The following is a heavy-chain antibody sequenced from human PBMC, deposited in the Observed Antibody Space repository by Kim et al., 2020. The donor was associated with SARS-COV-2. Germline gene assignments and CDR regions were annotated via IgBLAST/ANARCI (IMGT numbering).Heavy chain of an antibody. Sequence: GGSLRLSCAASGFAFSTYWMHWVRQAPGKGLVWVSRINTDGSSIIYADSVKGRFTISRDNAKNTLSLQMDSLRVEDTAVYYCTRSRYSDGSSYYFYWGQGTLVTVSS. J-gene: IGHJ4*02. V-gene: IGHV3-74*01. CDR3: TRSRYSDGSSYYFY. CDR1: GFAFSTYW. CDR2: INTDGSSI. D-gene: IGHD3-22*01.